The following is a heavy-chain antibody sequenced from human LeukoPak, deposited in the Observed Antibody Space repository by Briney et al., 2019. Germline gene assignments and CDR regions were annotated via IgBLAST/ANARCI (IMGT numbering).Heavy chain of an antibody. CDR2: ISSSGSTI. V-gene: IGHV3-48*03. CDR3: ARDPRSDIAVASGDY. D-gene: IGHD6-19*01. J-gene: IGHJ4*02. Sequence: GGSLRLSCAASGFTFSSYEMNWVRQAPGKGLEWVSYISSSGSTIYYADSVKGRFTISRDNAKNSLYLQMNSLRAEDTAVYYCARDPRSDIAVASGDYWDQGTLVTVSS. CDR1: GFTFSSYE.